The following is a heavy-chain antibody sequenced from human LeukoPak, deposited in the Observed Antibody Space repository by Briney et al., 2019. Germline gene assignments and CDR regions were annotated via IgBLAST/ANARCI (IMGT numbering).Heavy chain of an antibody. CDR3: ARDEPNYYDSSGQAPYYYYGMDV. Sequence: ASVKVSCKASGYTFTSYGISWVRQAPGQGLEWMGWISAYNGNTNYAQKLQGRVTMTTDTSTSTAYMELRSLRSDDTAVYYCARDEPNYYDSSGQAPYYYYGMDVWGQGTTVTVSS. CDR1: GYTFTSYG. J-gene: IGHJ6*02. D-gene: IGHD3-22*01. CDR2: ISAYNGNT. V-gene: IGHV1-18*01.